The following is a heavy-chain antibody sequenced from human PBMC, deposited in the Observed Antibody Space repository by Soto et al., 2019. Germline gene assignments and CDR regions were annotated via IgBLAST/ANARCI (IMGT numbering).Heavy chain of an antibody. CDR2: IYSGGST. CDR1: GFTVSSNY. CDR3: ARGPDYYDSSGYYFDY. D-gene: IGHD3-22*01. V-gene: IGHV3-53*01. J-gene: IGHJ4*02. Sequence: EVQLVESGGGLIQPGGSLRLSCAASGFTVSSNYMSWVRQAPGKGLEWVSVIYSGGSTYYADSVKGRFTISRDNSKNMLYLQMNSLRAEDTAVYYCARGPDYYDSSGYYFDYWGQGTLVTVSS.